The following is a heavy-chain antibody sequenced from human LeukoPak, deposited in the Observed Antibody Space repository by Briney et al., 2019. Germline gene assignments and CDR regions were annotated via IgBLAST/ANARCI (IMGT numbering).Heavy chain of an antibody. D-gene: IGHD3-9*01. CDR1: GYTFTGYY. V-gene: IGHV1-2*02. CDR3: ARAGHSVLRYFDWSPFPVGWFDP. Sequence: ASVKVSCKASGYTFTGYYMHWVRQAPGQGLEWMGWINPKSGGTNYAQKFQGRVSMTRDTSISTAYMELSRLRSDDTAVYYCARAGHSVLRYFDWSPFPVGWFDPWGQGTLVTVSS. CDR2: INPKSGGT. J-gene: IGHJ5*02.